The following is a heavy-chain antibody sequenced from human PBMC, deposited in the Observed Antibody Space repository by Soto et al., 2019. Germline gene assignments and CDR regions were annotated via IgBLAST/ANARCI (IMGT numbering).Heavy chain of an antibody. CDR2: IWYDGSNK. CDR3: ARDRRYCTNGVCYADFDY. D-gene: IGHD2-8*01. CDR1: GFTISSYG. Sequence: PGGSMRLCCAASGFTISSYGMHWVRQAPGKGLEWVAVIWYDGSNKYYADSVKGRFTISRDNSKNTLYLQMNSLRAEDTAVYYCARDRRYCTNGVCYADFDYWGQGTLVTVSS. V-gene: IGHV3-33*01. J-gene: IGHJ4*02.